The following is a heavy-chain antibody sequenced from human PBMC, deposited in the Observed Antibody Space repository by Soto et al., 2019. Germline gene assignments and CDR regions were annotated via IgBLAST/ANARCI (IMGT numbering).Heavy chain of an antibody. J-gene: IGHJ4*02. CDR2: INPSGDST. CDR3: ARDAWGPDY. V-gene: IGHV1-46*01. D-gene: IGHD7-27*01. Sequence: QVQLVQSGAEVTKPGASVKISCKTSGRTSPPYNVHWVRQAPGQGLEWMGIINPSGDSTTYAQNFLGRVSMTRDSSTTTVFMELRSLTSEDTAMYSCARDAWGPDYWGQGTLVTVSS. CDR1: GRTSPPYN.